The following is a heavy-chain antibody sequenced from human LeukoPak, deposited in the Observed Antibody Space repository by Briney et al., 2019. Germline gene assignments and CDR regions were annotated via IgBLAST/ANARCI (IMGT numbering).Heavy chain of an antibody. CDR3: AKDGGSIAVVPYDY. CDR1: GFTFSSYG. CDR2: IRYDGSNK. J-gene: IGHJ4*02. D-gene: IGHD6-19*01. V-gene: IGHV3-30*02. Sequence: GGSLRLSCAASGFTFSSYGMHWVRQAPGKGLEWVAFIRYDGSNKYYADSVKGRFTISRDNSKNTLYLQMNSLRAEDTAVYYCAKDGGSIAVVPYDYWGQGTLVTVSS.